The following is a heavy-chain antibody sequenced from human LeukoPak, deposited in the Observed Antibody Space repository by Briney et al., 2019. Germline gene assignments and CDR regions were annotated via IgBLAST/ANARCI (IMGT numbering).Heavy chain of an antibody. CDR2: IYYSGST. CDR3: ARAYSGYDLYYFDY. J-gene: IGHJ4*02. Sequence: SETLSLTCTVSGGSISSYYWSWIRQPPGKGLEWIGYIYYSGSTNYNPSLRSRVTISVDTSKNQFSLKLSSVTAADTAVYYRARAYSGYDLYYFDYWGQGTLVTVSS. D-gene: IGHD5-12*01. V-gene: IGHV4-59*01. CDR1: GGSISSYY.